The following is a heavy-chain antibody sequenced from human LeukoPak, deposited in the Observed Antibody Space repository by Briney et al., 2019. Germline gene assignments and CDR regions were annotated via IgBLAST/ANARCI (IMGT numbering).Heavy chain of an antibody. CDR3: ARDRGRSSGWFDY. J-gene: IGHJ4*02. V-gene: IGHV3-23*01. CDR1: GFTFSTYA. D-gene: IGHD6-19*01. Sequence: GSLGLSCATSGFTFSTYAMSWVRQAPGKGLEWVSAISASGVSTYSADSVKGRFTISRDNSKNTLYLQMNSLRAEDTAVYYCARDRGRSSGWFDYWGQGTLVTVSS. CDR2: ISASGVST.